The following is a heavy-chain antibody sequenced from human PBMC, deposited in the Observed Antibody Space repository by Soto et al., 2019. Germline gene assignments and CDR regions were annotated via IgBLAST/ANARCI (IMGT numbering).Heavy chain of an antibody. V-gene: IGHV1-69*13. CDR3: ARESKRITIFGVGITGPFDY. Sequence: SVKVSCKASGGTFSSYAISWVLQAPGQGLDWMGVIIPIFGTANYAQKLQGRVTITADESTSTAYMELSSLRSEDTAVYYCARESKRITIFGVGITGPFDYWGQGTLVTVSS. J-gene: IGHJ4*02. CDR2: IIPIFGTA. CDR1: GGTFSSYA. D-gene: IGHD3-3*01.